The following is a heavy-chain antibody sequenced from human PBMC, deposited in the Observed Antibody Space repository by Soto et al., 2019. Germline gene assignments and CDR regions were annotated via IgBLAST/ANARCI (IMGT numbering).Heavy chain of an antibody. Sequence: SETLSLTCTVSGGSISSYYWSWIRQPPGKGLEWIGYIYYSGSTNYNPSLKSRVTISVDTSKNQFSLKLSSVTAADTAVYYCARASRNYYDSSGYPYFDDWGQGTLVTVSS. CDR3: ARASRNYYDSSGYPYFDD. CDR1: GGSISSYY. J-gene: IGHJ4*02. D-gene: IGHD3-22*01. CDR2: IYYSGST. V-gene: IGHV4-59*01.